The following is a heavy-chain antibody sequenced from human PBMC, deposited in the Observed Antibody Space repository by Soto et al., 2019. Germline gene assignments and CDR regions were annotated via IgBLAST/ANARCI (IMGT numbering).Heavy chain of an antibody. CDR1: GGSISSSNYY. Sequence: QLQLQQSGPGLVKPSETLSLSCTVSGGSISSSNYYWGWIRQPPGKGLEWIGSMDYSGTTYYNPSLKSRVTISVDTSKNQFSLKLSSVTGADTAVYYCSSDFVWGQGTTVTVSS. V-gene: IGHV4-39*01. J-gene: IGHJ6*02. CDR2: MDYSGTT. CDR3: SSDFV.